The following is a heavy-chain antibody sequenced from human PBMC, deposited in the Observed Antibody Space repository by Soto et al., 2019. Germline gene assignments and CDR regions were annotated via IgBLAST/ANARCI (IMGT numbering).Heavy chain of an antibody. Sequence: ASVKVSCKASGGTFISNSISWVRQAPGQGLEWMGGTSPIIGTANYAQKFQGSVTITADESTSKAYMEVSRLTSEDTAVYYCARGRLGRWYGNYNYYGMDVWGQGTTVTVSS. CDR1: GGTFISNS. CDR3: ARGRLGRWYGNYNYYGMDV. CDR2: TSPIIGTA. J-gene: IGHJ6*02. D-gene: IGHD6-13*01. V-gene: IGHV1-69*13.